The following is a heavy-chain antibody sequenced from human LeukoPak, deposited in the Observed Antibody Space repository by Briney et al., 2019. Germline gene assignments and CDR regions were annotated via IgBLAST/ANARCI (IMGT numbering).Heavy chain of an antibody. V-gene: IGHV3-49*04. D-gene: IGHD3-22*01. CDR1: GFTFGDYA. J-gene: IGHJ6*03. CDR2: IRSKAYGGTT. CDR3: TRDLVETSPSGYPYYYYYYMDV. Sequence: PGRSLRLSCTASGFTFGDYAMSWVRQAPGKGLEWVGFIRSKAYGGTTEYAASVKGRFTISRDDSKSIAYLQMNSLKTEDTAVYYCTRDLVETSPSGYPYYYYYYMDVWGKGTTVTISS.